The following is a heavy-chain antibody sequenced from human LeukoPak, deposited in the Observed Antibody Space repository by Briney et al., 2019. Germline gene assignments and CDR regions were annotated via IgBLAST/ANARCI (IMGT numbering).Heavy chain of an antibody. J-gene: IGHJ4*02. CDR1: GFSFSIYS. Sequence: GGSLRLSCAASGFSFSIYSMNWVRQAPGKGLEWVSSIGGSSSSLYYAESVKGRFTISRDNSKNTLYLQMNSLRAEDTAVYYCAKALPPNGADYWGQGTLVTVSS. V-gene: IGHV3-21*04. CDR3: AKALPPNGADY. D-gene: IGHD1-26*01. CDR2: IGGSSSSL.